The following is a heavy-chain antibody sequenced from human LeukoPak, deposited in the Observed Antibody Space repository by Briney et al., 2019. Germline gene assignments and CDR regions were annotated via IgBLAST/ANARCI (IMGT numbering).Heavy chain of an antibody. CDR2: IQPDGSEQ. V-gene: IGHV3-7*03. CDR3: AKEAADIVVVPPAMMDS. D-gene: IGHD2-2*01. Sequence: GGSLRLSCAASGFTFSSDWMSWVRQAPGKGLEWVGNIQPDGSEQYPVDSVKGRFTISRDNCKNTLYLQMNSLRAQDTAVYYCAKEAADIVVVPPAMMDSWGQGTLVTVSS. J-gene: IGHJ5*01. CDR1: GFTFSSDW.